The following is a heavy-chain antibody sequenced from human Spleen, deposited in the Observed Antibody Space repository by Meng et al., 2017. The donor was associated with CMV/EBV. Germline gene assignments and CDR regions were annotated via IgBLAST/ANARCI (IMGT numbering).Heavy chain of an antibody. CDR1: GGTFRSYA. D-gene: IGHD5-18*01. CDR3: AREIHLYGMDV. Sequence: SVKVSCKASGGTFRSYAISWVRQAPGQGLEWMGGIIPILGIANYAQKFQGRVTITADKSTSTVYMELSRLRSEDTAGYYCAREIHLYGMDVWGQGTTVTVSS. CDR2: IIPILGIA. J-gene: IGHJ6*02. V-gene: IGHV1-69*10.